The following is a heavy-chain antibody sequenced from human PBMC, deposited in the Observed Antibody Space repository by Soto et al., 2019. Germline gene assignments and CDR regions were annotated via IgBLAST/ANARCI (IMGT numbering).Heavy chain of an antibody. Sequence: SETLSLTCTVSGDSIISGDYYWSWIRQTPGKGLEWIGYIYYSGDTNYNPSLKSRVIISVDTSKNQFSLKLSSVTAADTAVYYCARGDWNDGGIDEWGQGTLVTVSS. D-gene: IGHD1-1*01. J-gene: IGHJ4*02. CDR3: ARGDWNDGGIDE. CDR1: GDSIISGDYY. V-gene: IGHV4-30-4*01. CDR2: IYYSGDT.